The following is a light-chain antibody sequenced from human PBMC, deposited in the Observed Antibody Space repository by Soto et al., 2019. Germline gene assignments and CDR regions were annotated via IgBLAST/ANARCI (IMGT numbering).Light chain of an antibody. J-gene: IGLJ2*01. Sequence: QSVLTQPRSVSGSPGQSVTISCTGTSSDVGGYNYVSWYQQHPGEAPKLMIYDVSKRPSGVPDRFSGSKSGNTASLTISGLQAEDEVDYYCCSYAGSYTLVFGGGTKLTVL. CDR1: SSDVGGYNY. CDR2: DVS. CDR3: CSYAGSYTLV. V-gene: IGLV2-11*01.